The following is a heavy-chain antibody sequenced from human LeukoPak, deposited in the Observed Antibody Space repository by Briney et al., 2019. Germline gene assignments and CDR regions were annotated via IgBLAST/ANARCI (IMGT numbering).Heavy chain of an antibody. CDR1: GFTFSTYA. Sequence: GGSLRLSCAASGFTFSTYAMSWVRQAAGKGLEWVSLISGSGGGTYYADSVKGRFTISRDNSKNTLYLQMNSLRAEDTAVYYCAKAGGRAQTPFDPWGQGTLVTVSS. V-gene: IGHV3-23*01. J-gene: IGHJ5*02. CDR2: ISGSGGGT. CDR3: AKAGGRAQTPFDP. D-gene: IGHD2-15*01.